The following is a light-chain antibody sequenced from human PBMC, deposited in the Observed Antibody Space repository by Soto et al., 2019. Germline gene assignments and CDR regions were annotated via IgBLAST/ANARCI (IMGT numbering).Light chain of an antibody. J-gene: IGKJ4*02. CDR1: QSICRR. V-gene: IGKV1-5*01. Sequence: DIQMTQFPSTLSASVGDRVTITCRAGQSICRRLAWYQQKPGKAPKLLIYDASSLESGVPSRFSGSGSGTEFTLTISSLQPDDFAAYYCQQYNSYSPTCGGGTEVVIK. CDR3: QQYNSYSPT. CDR2: DAS.